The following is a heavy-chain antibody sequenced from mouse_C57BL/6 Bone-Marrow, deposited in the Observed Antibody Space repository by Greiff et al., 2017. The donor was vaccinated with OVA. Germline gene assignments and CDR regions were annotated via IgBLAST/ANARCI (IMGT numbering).Heavy chain of an antibody. Sequence: QVQLKQPGAELVKPGASVKLSCTASGYTFTSYWMHWVKQRPGQGLEWIGMIHPNSGSTNYNEKFKSKATLTVDKSSSTAYMQLSSLTSEDSAVYYCARTSIYPYYYAMDDWGQGTSVTVSS. D-gene: IGHD1-1*01. CDR1: GYTFTSYW. CDR2: IHPNSGST. CDR3: ARTSIYPYYYAMDD. J-gene: IGHJ4*01. V-gene: IGHV1-64*01.